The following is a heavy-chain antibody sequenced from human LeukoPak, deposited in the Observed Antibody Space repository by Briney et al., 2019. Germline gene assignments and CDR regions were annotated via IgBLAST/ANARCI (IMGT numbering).Heavy chain of an antibody. CDR1: GYTFTGYY. CDR3: ARSGRRDGYNYRMGY. D-gene: IGHD5-24*01. Sequence: GASVTVSCKASGYTFTGYYMHWVRQAPGQGLEWMGWINPNSGGTNYAQKFQGRVTMTRDTSISTAYMELSRLRSDDTAVYYCARSGRRDGYNYRMGYWGQGTLVTGSS. J-gene: IGHJ4*02. CDR2: INPNSGGT. V-gene: IGHV1-2*02.